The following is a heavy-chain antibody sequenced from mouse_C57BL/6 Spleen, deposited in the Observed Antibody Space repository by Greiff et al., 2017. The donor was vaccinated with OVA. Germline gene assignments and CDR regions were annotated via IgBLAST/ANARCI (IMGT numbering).Heavy chain of an antibody. Sequence: EVQLVESGGGLVKPGGSLKLSCAASGFTFSDYGMHWVRQAPENGLEWVAYISSGSSTIYYADTVKGRFTISRDNAKNTLFLQMTSLRSEDTAMYYCARPYRGYYAMDYWGQGTSVTVSS. CDR2: ISSGSSTI. CDR1: GFTFSDYG. V-gene: IGHV5-17*01. D-gene: IGHD3-1*01. CDR3: ARPYRGYYAMDY. J-gene: IGHJ4*01.